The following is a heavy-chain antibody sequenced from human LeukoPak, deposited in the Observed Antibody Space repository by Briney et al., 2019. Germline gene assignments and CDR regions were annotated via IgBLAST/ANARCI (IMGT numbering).Heavy chain of an antibody. CDR1: GFTFGDYA. Sequence: PGGSLRLSCAASGFTFGDYAMHWVRQAPGKGLEWVSGILWNSGGKAYADSVKGRFSISRDNAKNSLHLEMNSLRADDTALYYCVKDSNSGHYFTDVFDVWGQGTMVTVSS. D-gene: IGHD3-3*01. CDR2: ILWNSGGK. CDR3: VKDSNSGHYFTDVFDV. V-gene: IGHV3-9*01. J-gene: IGHJ3*01.